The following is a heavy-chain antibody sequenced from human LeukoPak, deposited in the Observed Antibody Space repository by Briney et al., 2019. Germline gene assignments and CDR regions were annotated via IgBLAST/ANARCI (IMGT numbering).Heavy chain of an antibody. Sequence: SGGSLRLSCAASGFTFTSYAMNWVRQAPGQGLEWMGWINTNTGNPTYAQGFTGRFVFSLDTSVSTAYLQISSLKAEDTAVYYCARDHVKLTSSFHPFDAFDVWGQGTLVTVSS. J-gene: IGHJ3*01. D-gene: IGHD2-2*01. V-gene: IGHV7-4-1*02. CDR1: GFTFTSYA. CDR2: INTNTGNP. CDR3: ARDHVKLTSSFHPFDAFDV.